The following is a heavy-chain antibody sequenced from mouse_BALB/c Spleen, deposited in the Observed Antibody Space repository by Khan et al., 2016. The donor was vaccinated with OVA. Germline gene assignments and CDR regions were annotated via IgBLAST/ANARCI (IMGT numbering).Heavy chain of an antibody. CDR2: IDPSSDYT. Sequence: QVQLQQSGAELARPGASVKMSCKASGYTFTSYTMHWVKQRPGQGLEWIGYIDPSSDYTNYNQMFKDKATLTADQSSSTAYMQLSSLTSDHSAVYYCSRYYYGYNYGVAYWGQGTLVTVSA. V-gene: IGHV1-4*01. J-gene: IGHJ3*01. CDR1: GYTFTSYT. D-gene: IGHD1-1*01. CDR3: SRYYYGYNYGVAY.